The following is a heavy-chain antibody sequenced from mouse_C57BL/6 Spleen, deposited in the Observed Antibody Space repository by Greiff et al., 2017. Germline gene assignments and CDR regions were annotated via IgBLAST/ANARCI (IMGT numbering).Heavy chain of an antibody. CDR2: IRLKSDNYAT. CDR3: TGDWDFAY. CDR1: GFTFSNYW. J-gene: IGHJ3*01. D-gene: IGHD4-1*01. V-gene: IGHV6-3*01. Sequence: EVQLQESGGGLVQPGGSMKLSCVASGFTFSNYWMNWVRQSPEKGLEWVAQIRLKSDNYATHYAESVKGRFTISRDDSKSSVYLQMNNLRAEDTGIYYCTGDWDFAYWGQGTLVTVSA.